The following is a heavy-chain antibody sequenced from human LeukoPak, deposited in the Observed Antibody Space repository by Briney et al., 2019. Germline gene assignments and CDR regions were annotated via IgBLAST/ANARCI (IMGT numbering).Heavy chain of an antibody. J-gene: IGHJ4*02. CDR2: IYSGGST. CDR1: GFTVSSNY. D-gene: IGHD3-22*01. CDR3: ARGDPYYYDSSGYYDDY. Sequence: GGSLRLSCAASGFTVSSNYMSWVRQAPGKGLEWVSVIYSGGSTYYADSVKGRFTISRDNSKNTLYLQMNSLRAEDTAVYYCARGDPYYYDSSGYYDDYWGQGTLVTVSS. V-gene: IGHV3-53*01.